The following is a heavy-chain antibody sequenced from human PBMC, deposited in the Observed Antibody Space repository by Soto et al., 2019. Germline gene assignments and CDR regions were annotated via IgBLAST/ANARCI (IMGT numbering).Heavy chain of an antibody. Sequence: GASVKVSCKASGYTFTSYGISWVRQATGQGLEWMGWISAYNGNTNYAQKLQGRVTMTTDTSTSTAYMELRSLRSDDTAVYYCAREYCSGGTCRFVYWGQGTLVTVSS. V-gene: IGHV1-18*01. CDR3: AREYCSGGTCRFVY. CDR2: ISAYNGNT. J-gene: IGHJ4*02. D-gene: IGHD2-15*01. CDR1: GYTFTSYG.